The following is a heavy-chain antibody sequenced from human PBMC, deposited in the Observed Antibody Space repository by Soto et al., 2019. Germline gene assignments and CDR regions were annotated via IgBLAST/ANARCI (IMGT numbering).Heavy chain of an antibody. CDR2: ISGSGGST. V-gene: IGHV3-23*01. J-gene: IGHJ4*02. CDR3: ARGFSAGKGSPPAF. Sequence: EMQLLESGGGLVQPGGSLRRSCAASGFTFSSFAMRWVRQAPGKGLDWVSAISGSGGSTYAADSVNGRFTISRDNSKNTLYLQMSRLRAEDTAVYYCARGFSAGKGSPPAFWGQGSLVTVSS. D-gene: IGHD6-13*01. CDR1: GFTFSSFA.